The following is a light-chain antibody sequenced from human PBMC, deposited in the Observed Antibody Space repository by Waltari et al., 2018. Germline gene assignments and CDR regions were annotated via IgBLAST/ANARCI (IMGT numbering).Light chain of an antibody. V-gene: IGLV2-11*01. CDR2: DVT. Sequence: QSALTQPRSVSGSPGQSVTISCTGTSSDVGVYTYVSWYQQHPGRAPKLMIYDVTKWPSGVPDRFSGSKSGNTASLTISGLQAEDESDYFCCSYAGAYTWVFGGGTKVTVL. CDR1: SSDVGVYTY. CDR3: CSYAGAYTWV. J-gene: IGLJ3*02.